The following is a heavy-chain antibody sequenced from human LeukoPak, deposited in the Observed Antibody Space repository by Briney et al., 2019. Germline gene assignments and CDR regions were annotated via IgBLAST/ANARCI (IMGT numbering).Heavy chain of an antibody. CDR2: IVVGSGNT. V-gene: IGHV1-58*01. D-gene: IGHD6-6*01. CDR3: AAIGHTHLVSGFAFDI. CDR1: GFTFTSSA. Sequence: ASVKVSCKASGFTFTSSAVQWVRQARGQRLEWIGWIVVGSGNTNYAHKFQERVTITRDMSTSTAYMELSSLRSEDTAVYYCAAIGHTHLVSGFAFDIWGQGTMVTVSS. J-gene: IGHJ3*02.